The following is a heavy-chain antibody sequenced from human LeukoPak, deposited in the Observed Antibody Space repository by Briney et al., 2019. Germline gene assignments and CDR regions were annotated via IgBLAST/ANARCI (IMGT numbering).Heavy chain of an antibody. CDR3: ARDLRGDTNNWLDP. V-gene: IGHV3-7*01. CDR1: GLTFRDYW. J-gene: IGHJ5*02. D-gene: IGHD3-10*01. CDR2: IKSDGSEK. Sequence: GGSLRLSCAASGLTFRDYWMNWVRQTPGKGLEWVAVIKSDGSEKYVDSVKGRFTISRDNAKNSLYLQLNSLRVEDTAVYYCARDLRGDTNNWLDPWGQGTLVTVSS.